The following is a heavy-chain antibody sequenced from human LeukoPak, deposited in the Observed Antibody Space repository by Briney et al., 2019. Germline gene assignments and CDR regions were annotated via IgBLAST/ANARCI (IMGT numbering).Heavy chain of an antibody. V-gene: IGHV3-33*06. J-gene: IGHJ4*02. D-gene: IGHD6-19*01. Sequence: GRSLRLSCAASGFTFSSYGMHWVRQAPGKGLEWVAVIWYDGSNKYYADSVKGRFTISRGNSKNTLYLQMNSLRAEDTAVYYCAKIPTNSSGWGHWGQGTLVTVSS. CDR3: AKIPTNSSGWGH. CDR2: IWYDGSNK. CDR1: GFTFSSYG.